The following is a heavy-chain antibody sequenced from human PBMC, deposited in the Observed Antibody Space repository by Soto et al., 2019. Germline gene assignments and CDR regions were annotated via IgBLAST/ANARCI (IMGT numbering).Heavy chain of an antibody. Sequence: SETLSLTCTVSGGSISSYYWSWIRQPPGKGLGWVGYIYYSGSTNXXPSLKSRVXISVDASKNQFXLKLSXVTAADTAVYYCARLGSGYAFDYWGQGTLVTVSS. V-gene: IGHV4-59*08. J-gene: IGHJ4*02. CDR3: ARLGSGYAFDY. CDR1: GGSISSYY. CDR2: IYYSGST. D-gene: IGHD5-12*01.